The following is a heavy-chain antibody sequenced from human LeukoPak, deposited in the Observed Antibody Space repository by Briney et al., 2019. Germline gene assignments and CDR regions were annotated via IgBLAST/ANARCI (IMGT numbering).Heavy chain of an antibody. V-gene: IGHV3-64D*09. J-gene: IGHJ4*02. CDR1: GFTFSSYA. CDR3: VKDDSYYYDSSGRAN. Sequence: GGSLRLSCSASGFTFSSYAMYWVRQAPGKGLEYVSAISNNGGSTYYADSVKGRFTISRDNSKNTLYLQMSSLRAEDTAVYYCVKDDSYYYDSSGRANWGQGTLVTVSS. D-gene: IGHD3-22*01. CDR2: ISNNGGST.